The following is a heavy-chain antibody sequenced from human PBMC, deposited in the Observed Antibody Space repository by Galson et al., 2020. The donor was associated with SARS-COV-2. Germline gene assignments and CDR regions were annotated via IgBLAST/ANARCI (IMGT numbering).Heavy chain of an antibody. D-gene: IGHD2-15*01. CDR2: IWYDGSNK. CDR3: ARDGGYCSGGSGYSLYGMDV. V-gene: IGHV3-33*01. CDR1: GFTFSSYG. J-gene: IGHJ6*02. Sequence: SPKPSCAAPGFTFSSYGMHWVRHAPGKGLEWAAVIWYDGSNKYYADSVKGRFTISRDNSKNTLHLQMNSLRAEDTAVYYCARDGGYCSGGSGYSLYGMDVWGQGTTVTVSS.